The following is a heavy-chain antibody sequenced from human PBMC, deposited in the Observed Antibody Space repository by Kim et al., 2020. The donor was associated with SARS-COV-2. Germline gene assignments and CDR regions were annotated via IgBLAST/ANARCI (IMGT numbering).Heavy chain of an antibody. CDR3: ARHGAGPAAGLDY. J-gene: IGHJ4*02. Sequence: GGSLRLSCAASGFTFSSYGMHWVRQAPGKGLEWAAVVWYDGSNKYNADSVKGRFTISRDNSKNTLYLQMNSLTVEDTAIYFCARHGAGPAAGLDYWGQGTLVTVSS. CDR1: GFTFSSYG. V-gene: IGHV3-33*01. CDR2: VWYDGSNK. D-gene: IGHD6-13*01.